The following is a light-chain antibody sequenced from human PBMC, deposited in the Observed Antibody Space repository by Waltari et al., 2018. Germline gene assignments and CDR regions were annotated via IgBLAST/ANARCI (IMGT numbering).Light chain of an antibody. V-gene: IGKV3-11*01. CDR1: RSVCTF. CDR2: DAS. CDR3: QQRSNWPMYT. Sequence: EIILTQSPATLSVSSGESATLSCRASRSVCTFLAWFQQKPGQAPRLLIYDASKRATGIPARFSGSVYVTDFSLTIRSLEPEDFAIYYCQQRSNWPMYTFGQGTKLEIK. J-gene: IGKJ2*01.